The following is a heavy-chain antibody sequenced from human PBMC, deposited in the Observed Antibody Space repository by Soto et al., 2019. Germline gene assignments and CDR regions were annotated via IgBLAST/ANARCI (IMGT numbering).Heavy chain of an antibody. D-gene: IGHD6-19*01. CDR1: GFTFSIYA. Sequence: QVQLVESGGGVVQPGRSLRVSCAASGFTFSIYAMHWVRQAPGTGLEWVAVISYDGTKTYYADSVKGRFTISGDNSKNTVYLQINSLRDEDTAVYYCAKDRGPRRQWLIGPFDYWGQGTLVTVSP. J-gene: IGHJ4*02. V-gene: IGHV3-30*18. CDR3: AKDRGPRRQWLIGPFDY. CDR2: ISYDGTKT.